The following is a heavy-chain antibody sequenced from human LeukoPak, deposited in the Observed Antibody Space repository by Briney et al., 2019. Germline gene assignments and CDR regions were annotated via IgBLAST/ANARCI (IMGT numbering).Heavy chain of an antibody. CDR2: IYFSGST. CDR3: ARVSWYYYGSGSYYSNAFDI. D-gene: IGHD3-10*01. V-gene: IGHV4-39*07. J-gene: IGHJ3*02. CDR1: GGSISSTTYY. Sequence: PSETLSLTCTVFGGSISSTTYYWGWIRQPPGKGLEWLGRIYFSGSTYYNPSLKSRVTISVDTSKNQFSLKLSSVTAADTAVYYCARVSWYYYGSGSYYSNAFDIWGQGTMVTVSS.